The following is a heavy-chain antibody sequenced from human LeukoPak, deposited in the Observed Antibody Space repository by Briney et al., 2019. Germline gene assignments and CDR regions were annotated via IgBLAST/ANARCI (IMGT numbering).Heavy chain of an antibody. V-gene: IGHV1-18*01. CDR2: ISAYNGNT. Sequence: ASVKVSCKASGYTFSSYGISWVRQAPGQGLEWMGWISAYNGNTNYAQKLQGRVTMTTDTSTSTAYMELRSLRSDDTAVYYCARDRDSSSASYYYYMDVWGKGTTVTVSS. CDR3: ARDRDSSSASYYYYMDV. D-gene: IGHD6-6*01. J-gene: IGHJ6*03. CDR1: GYTFSSYG.